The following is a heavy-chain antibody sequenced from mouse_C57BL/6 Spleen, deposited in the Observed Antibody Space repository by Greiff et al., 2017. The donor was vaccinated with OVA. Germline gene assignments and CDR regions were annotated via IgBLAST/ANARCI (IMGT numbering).Heavy chain of an antibody. J-gene: IGHJ2*01. D-gene: IGHD4-1*01. CDR1: GYTFTSYT. Sequence: VKLQESGAELARPGASVKMSCKASGYTFTSYTMHWVKQRPGQGLEWIGYINPSSGYTKYNQKFKDKATLTADKSSSTAYMQLSSLTSEDSAVYYCARSGSFPYYFDYWGQGTTLTVSS. V-gene: IGHV1-4*01. CDR3: ARSGSFPYYFDY. CDR2: INPSSGYT.